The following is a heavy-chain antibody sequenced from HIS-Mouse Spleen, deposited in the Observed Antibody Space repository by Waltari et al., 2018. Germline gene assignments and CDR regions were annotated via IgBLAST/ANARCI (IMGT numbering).Heavy chain of an antibody. D-gene: IGHD6-19*01. CDR1: GFSLSTSGMC. CDR2: IDWDDDK. CDR3: ARIAEGYTSGWYAFDY. J-gene: IGHJ4*02. Sequence: QVTLRESGPALVKPTQTLTLTCTFSGFSLSTSGMCVSWIRQPPGKALEWLARIDWDDDKYYSTSLKTRLTISRDTSKNQVVLTMTNMYPLDTATYYCARIAEGYTSGWYAFDYWGQGTLVTVSS. V-gene: IGHV2-70*15.